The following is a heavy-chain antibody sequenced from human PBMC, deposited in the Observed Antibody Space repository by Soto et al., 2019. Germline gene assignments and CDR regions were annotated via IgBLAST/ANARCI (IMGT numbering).Heavy chain of an antibody. D-gene: IGHD2-15*01. J-gene: IGHJ4*02. CDR1: GFTFSSYA. CDR2: ISGSGGST. V-gene: IGHV3-23*01. Sequence: EVQLLESGGGLVQPGGSLRLSCAASGFTFSSYAMSWVRQAPGKGLEWVSAISGSGGSTYYADSVKGRFTISRDNSKNTLSLQMNSLRAEDTAVYYCAKEPLYCSGGSCYLGGENLDYWGQGTLVTVSS. CDR3: AKEPLYCSGGSCYLGGENLDY.